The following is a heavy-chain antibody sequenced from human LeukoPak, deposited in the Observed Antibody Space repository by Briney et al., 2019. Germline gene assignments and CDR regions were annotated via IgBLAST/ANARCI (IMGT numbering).Heavy chain of an antibody. V-gene: IGHV4-59*01. Sequence: SEILSLTCTVSGGSISSYYWSWIRQPPGKGLEWIGYIYYSGSTNYNPSLKSRVTISVDTSKNQFSLKLSSVTAADTAVYYCARTLGYCSSTSCSGYENWFDPWGQGTLVTVSS. CDR2: IYYSGST. D-gene: IGHD2-2*01. J-gene: IGHJ5*02. CDR1: GGSISSYY. CDR3: ARTLGYCSSTSCSGYENWFDP.